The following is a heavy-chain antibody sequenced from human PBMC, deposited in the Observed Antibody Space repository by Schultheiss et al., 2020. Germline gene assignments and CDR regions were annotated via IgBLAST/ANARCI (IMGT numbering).Heavy chain of an antibody. Sequence: GGSLRLSCAASGFTFGTYAMNWVRQAPGKGLEWVAVISYDGSNKYYADSVKGRFTISRDNSKNTVYLQLNSLRAEDTAVYYCARDLRLYYYDSSGYGMDVWGQGTTVTVSS. D-gene: IGHD3-22*01. J-gene: IGHJ6*02. V-gene: IGHV3-30*03. CDR3: ARDLRLYYYDSSGYGMDV. CDR2: ISYDGSNK. CDR1: GFTFGTYA.